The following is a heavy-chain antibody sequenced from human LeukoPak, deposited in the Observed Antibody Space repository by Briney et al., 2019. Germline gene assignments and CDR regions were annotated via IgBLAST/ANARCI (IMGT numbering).Heavy chain of an antibody. Sequence: ASVKGSCKASGYTFTSYYMHWVRQAPGQGLEWMGIINPSGGSTSYAQKFQGRVTMTRDTSTSTVYMELSSLRSEDTAVYYCARDKPGEGYDFWSGYYTHYYVDVWGKGTTVTVSS. CDR1: GYTFTSYY. CDR3: ARDKPGEGYDFWSGYYTHYYVDV. V-gene: IGHV1-46*03. CDR2: INPSGGST. D-gene: IGHD3-3*01. J-gene: IGHJ6*03.